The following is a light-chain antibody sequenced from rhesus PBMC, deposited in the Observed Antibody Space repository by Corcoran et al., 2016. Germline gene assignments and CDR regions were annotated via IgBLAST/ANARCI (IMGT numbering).Light chain of an antibody. V-gene: IGKV1-74*01. CDR1: ENVNNF. Sequence: DIQMTQSPSSLSASVGDRVTITCRASENVNNFLNWYQQKPGKAPKLLIYKASTLQRGVPSWFSGSGSWTDYTLTILSLQPEDVASYYCQHGYGSPLTFGRGTKLDIK. CDR2: KAS. CDR3: QHGYGSPLT. J-gene: IGKJ3*01.